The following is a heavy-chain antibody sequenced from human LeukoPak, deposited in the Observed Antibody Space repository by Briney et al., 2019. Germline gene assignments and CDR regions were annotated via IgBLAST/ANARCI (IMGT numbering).Heavy chain of an antibody. CDR2: ISYDGSNK. CDR1: GFTLSSYA. D-gene: IGHD6-25*01. J-gene: IGHJ4*02. CDR3: ARDPGGAGSL. V-gene: IGHV3-30-3*01. Sequence: PGGSLRLSCAASGFTLSSYAMSWVRQAPGKGLEWVAVISYDGSNKYYADSVKGRFTISRDNSKNTLYLQMNSLRAEDTAVYYCARDPGGAGSLWGQGTLVTVSS.